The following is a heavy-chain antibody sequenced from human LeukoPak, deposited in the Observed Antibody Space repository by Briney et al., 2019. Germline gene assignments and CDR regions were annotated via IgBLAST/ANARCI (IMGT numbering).Heavy chain of an antibody. CDR2: IYYSGST. J-gene: IGHJ4*02. CDR3: AGRTGTLDY. V-gene: IGHV4-59*08. Sequence: SETLSLTCTVSGGSLCSYYWSWIRQPPGKGREWIVYIYYSGSTNYNPSLKSRDTISVDTSKNQFSLKLSSVTAADTAVYYCAGRTGTLDYWGQGTLVTVSS. D-gene: IGHD1-7*01. CDR1: GGSLCSYY.